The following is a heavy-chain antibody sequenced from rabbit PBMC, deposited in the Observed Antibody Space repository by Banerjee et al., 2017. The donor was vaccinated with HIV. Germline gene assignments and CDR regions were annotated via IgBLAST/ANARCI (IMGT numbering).Heavy chain of an antibody. CDR1: GFSFSNSYY. CDR3: ARDLAGVIGWNFNL. V-gene: IGHV1S45*01. J-gene: IGHJ4*01. D-gene: IGHD4-1*01. CDR2: IDPIFDST. Sequence: QEQLVESGGGLVQPEGSLTLTCTASGFSFSNSYYMCWVRQAPGKGLEWIGYIDPIFDSTYYATWVNGRFTISSHNAQNTLYLQLSSLTAADTATYFCARDLAGVIGWNFNLWGPGTLVTVS.